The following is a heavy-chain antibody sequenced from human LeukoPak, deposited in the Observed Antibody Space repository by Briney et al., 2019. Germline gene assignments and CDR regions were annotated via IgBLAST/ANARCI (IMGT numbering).Heavy chain of an antibody. CDR3: AREGLGGGGDPHHDFDY. D-gene: IGHD2-21*02. Sequence: GASVKVSCKASGYTFTSYHMHWVRQAPGQGLEWMGIINPSGGSTSYAQKFRGRVTMTRDTSTSTVYMELSSLRSEDTAVYYCAREGLGGGGDPHHDFDYWGQGTLVTVSS. CDR1: GYTFTSYH. CDR2: INPSGGST. J-gene: IGHJ4*02. V-gene: IGHV1-46*01.